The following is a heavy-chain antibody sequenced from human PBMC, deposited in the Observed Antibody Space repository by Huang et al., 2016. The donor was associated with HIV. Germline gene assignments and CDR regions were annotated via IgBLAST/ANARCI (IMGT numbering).Heavy chain of an antibody. CDR2: MFYSGST. CDR1: GGSISSHH. J-gene: IGHJ2*01. D-gene: IGHD2-15*01. Sequence: QVLVQESGPGLAKPSETLSLTCTVSGGSISSHHWRWIRQAPGKGLEWIGTMFYSGSTKANASLKSRGTISVDTSKNQISLGLASVTAADSAVYFCARVARGPNWYFDLWGRGTLVTVSS. CDR3: ARVARGPNWYFDL. V-gene: IGHV4-59*11.